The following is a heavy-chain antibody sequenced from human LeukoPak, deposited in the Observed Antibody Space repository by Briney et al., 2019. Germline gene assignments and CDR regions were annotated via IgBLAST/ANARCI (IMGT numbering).Heavy chain of an antibody. CDR3: AKDMQTWPRFPDY. V-gene: IGHV3-30*18. CDR2: ISYDGSNK. J-gene: IGHJ4*02. CDR1: GGTFSSYG. Sequence: SCKASGGTFSSYGMHWVRQAPGKGLEWVAVISYDGSNKYYADSVKGRFTSSRDNPKNTLYLQINSLRAEDTAVYYCAKDMQTWPRFPDYWGQGTLVTVSS. D-gene: IGHD5-12*01.